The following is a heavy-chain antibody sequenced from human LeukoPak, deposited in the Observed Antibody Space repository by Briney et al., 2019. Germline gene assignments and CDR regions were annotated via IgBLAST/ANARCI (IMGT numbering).Heavy chain of an antibody. V-gene: IGHV3-7*01. J-gene: IGHJ4*02. CDR3: ARLEIHGSGRGRYNNDY. CDR1: GFTFSGYW. CDR2: INQGESEK. D-gene: IGHD6-19*01. Sequence: PGGSLRLSCAASGFTFSGYWMSWVRQAPGKGLEWVANINQGESEKYYVDSVKGRFTISSDNAKNSLSLQMTSMRAEDTAVYYCARLEIHGSGRGRYNNDYWGQGTLVTVSS.